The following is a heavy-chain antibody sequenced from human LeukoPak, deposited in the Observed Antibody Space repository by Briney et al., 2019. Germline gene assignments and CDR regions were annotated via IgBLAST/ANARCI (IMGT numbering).Heavy chain of an antibody. CDR1: GFTVSTNC. V-gene: IGHV3-53*04. J-gene: IGHJ4*02. CDR2: IYSGGTT. Sequence: GGSLRLSCAASGFTVSTNCMTWVRQAPGKGLEWVSTIYSGGTTYYADSVMGRFTISRHNSRNTLYLQMNSLRAEGTAVYYCARVDTVMAYYFDLWGQGTLVTVSS. D-gene: IGHD5-18*01. CDR3: ARVDTVMAYYFDL.